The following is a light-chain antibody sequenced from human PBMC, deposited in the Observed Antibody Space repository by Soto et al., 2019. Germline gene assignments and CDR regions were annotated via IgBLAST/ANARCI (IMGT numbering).Light chain of an antibody. J-gene: IGKJ4*01. CDR3: QQRSSWPLT. CDR2: DAS. CDR1: QSVSSY. Sequence: TLSLSPGERATLSCRASQSVSSYLAWYQQKPGQAPRLLIYDASNRATGIPARFSGSGSGTDFTLTISGLEPEDFAVYYCQQRSSWPLTVGGGTKVDIK. V-gene: IGKV3-11*01.